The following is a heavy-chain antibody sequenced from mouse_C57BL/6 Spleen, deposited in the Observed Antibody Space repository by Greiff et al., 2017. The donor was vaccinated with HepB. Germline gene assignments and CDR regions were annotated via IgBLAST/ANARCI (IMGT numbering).Heavy chain of an antibody. D-gene: IGHD1-1*01. Sequence: QVHVKQPGTELVKPGASVKLSCKASGYTFTSYWMHWVKQRPGQGLEWIGNINPSNGGTNYNEKFKSKATLTVDKSSSTAYMQLSSLTSEDSAVYYCAKDTTVAYAMDYWGQGTSVTVSS. V-gene: IGHV1-53*01. J-gene: IGHJ4*01. CDR1: GYTFTSYW. CDR2: INPSNGGT. CDR3: AKDTTVAYAMDY.